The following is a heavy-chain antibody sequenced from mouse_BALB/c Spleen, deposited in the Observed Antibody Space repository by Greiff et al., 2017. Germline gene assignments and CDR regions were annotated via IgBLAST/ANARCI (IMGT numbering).Heavy chain of an antibody. J-gene: IGHJ3*01. CDR3: ARGEVRRGPWFAY. D-gene: IGHD2-14*01. V-gene: IGHV1-9*01. CDR1: GYTFSSYW. Sequence: QVQLQQSGAELMKPGASVKISCKATGYTFSSYWIEWVKQRPGHGLEWIGEILPGSGSTNYNEKFKGKATFTADTSSNTAYMQLSSLTSEDSAVYYCARGEVRRGPWFAYWGQGTLVTVSA. CDR2: ILPGSGST.